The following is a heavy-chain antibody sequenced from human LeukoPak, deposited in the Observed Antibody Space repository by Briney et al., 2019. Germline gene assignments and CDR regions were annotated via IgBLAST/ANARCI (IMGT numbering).Heavy chain of an antibody. CDR2: INHSGST. V-gene: IGHV4-34*01. CDR1: GGSFSGYY. J-gene: IGHJ4*02. Sequence: PSETLSLTCAVYGGSFSGYYWSWIRQPPGKGLEWIGEINHSGSTNYNPSLKGRVTISVDTSKNQFSLKLSSVTAADTAVYYCARGRGYSYGCGTVYFDYWGQGTLVTVSS. CDR3: ARGRGYSYGCGTVYFDY. D-gene: IGHD5-18*01.